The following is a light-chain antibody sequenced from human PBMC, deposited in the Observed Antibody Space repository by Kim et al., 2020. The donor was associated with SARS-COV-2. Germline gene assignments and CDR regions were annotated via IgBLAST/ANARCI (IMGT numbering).Light chain of an antibody. CDR3: GSRDTSGNLVV. CDR1: NLRKYY. Sequence: LGQTVRNTCQGDNLRKYYATWYQQKSGQAPVLVIYDENERPAGIPDRFSGSTLGNTASLTITGAQAEDEADYYYGSRDTSGNLVVFGGGTQLTVL. CDR2: DEN. J-gene: IGLJ2*01. V-gene: IGLV3-19*01.